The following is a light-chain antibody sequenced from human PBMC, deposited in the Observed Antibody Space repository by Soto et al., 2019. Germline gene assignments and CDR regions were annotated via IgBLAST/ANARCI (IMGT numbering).Light chain of an antibody. CDR2: DVS. V-gene: IGLV2-11*01. Sequence: QSVLTQPRSVSGSPGQSVTISCTGSSSDVGGSNFVSWYQQHPVEAPKLVIYDVSKRPSGVPDRFSGSKSGNTVSLTISGLQAEDEADYYCCSYAGNSLWVFGGETNITVL. J-gene: IGLJ3*02. CDR1: SSDVGGSNF. CDR3: CSYAGNSLWV.